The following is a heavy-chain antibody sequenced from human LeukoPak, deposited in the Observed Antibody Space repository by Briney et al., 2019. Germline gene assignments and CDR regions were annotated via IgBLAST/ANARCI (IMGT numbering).Heavy chain of an antibody. CDR3: ASQWLSAFDI. D-gene: IGHD6-19*01. CDR1: GGSISSGGYY. Sequence: SATLSLTCTVSGGSISSGGYYWSWIRQHPGKGLEWIGYIYYSGSTYYNPSLKSRVTISVDTSKNQFSLKLSSVTAADTAVYYWASQWLSAFDIWGQGTMVTVSS. CDR2: IYYSGST. J-gene: IGHJ3*02. V-gene: IGHV4-31*03.